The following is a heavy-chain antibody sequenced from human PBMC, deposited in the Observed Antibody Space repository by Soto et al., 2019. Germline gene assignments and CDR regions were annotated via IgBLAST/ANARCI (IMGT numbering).Heavy chain of an antibody. CDR1: GFTFSSYS. CDR2: ISSSSSYI. D-gene: IGHD1-26*01. CDR3: ARDVGSGDYYGMDV. Sequence: EVQLVESGGGLDKHGGSLRLSCAASGFTFSSYSMNWVRQAPGKGLEWVSSISSSSSYIYYADSVKGRFTISRDNAKNSLYLQMNSLRAEDTAVYYCARDVGSGDYYGMDVWGQGTTVTVSS. V-gene: IGHV3-21*01. J-gene: IGHJ6*02.